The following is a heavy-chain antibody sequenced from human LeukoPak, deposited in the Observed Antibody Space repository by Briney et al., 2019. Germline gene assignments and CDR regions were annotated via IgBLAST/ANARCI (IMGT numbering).Heavy chain of an antibody. CDR3: ARDHVVINAARPAYGY. CDR2: INPNSGGT. D-gene: IGHD6-6*01. Sequence: ASVKVSCKAAGYTFTGYYMFWVRQAPGQGLEWMGRINPNSGGTNYAQKFQGRVTMTRDTSISTAYMELSRLRSDDTAVYYCARDHVVINAARPAYGYWGQGTLVTVSS. CDR1: GYTFTGYY. J-gene: IGHJ4*02. V-gene: IGHV1-2*06.